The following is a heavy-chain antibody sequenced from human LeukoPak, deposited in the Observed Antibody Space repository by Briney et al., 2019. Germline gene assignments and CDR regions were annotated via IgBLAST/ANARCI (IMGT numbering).Heavy chain of an antibody. CDR2: INPNSGGT. CDR3: ARGPTITMVRGVIITHFDY. CDR1: GYTFTGYY. V-gene: IGHV1-2*06. Sequence: GASVKVSCKASGYTFTGYYMHWVRQAPGQGLEWMGRINPNSGGTNYAQKFQGRVTMTRDTSISTAYTELSRLRSDDTAVYYCARGPTITMVRGVIITHFDYWGQGTLVTVSS. J-gene: IGHJ4*02. D-gene: IGHD3-10*01.